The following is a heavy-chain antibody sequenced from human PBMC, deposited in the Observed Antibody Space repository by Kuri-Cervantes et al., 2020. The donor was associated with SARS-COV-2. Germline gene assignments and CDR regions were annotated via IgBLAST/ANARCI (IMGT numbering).Heavy chain of an antibody. CDR1: GFTFGDYA. Sequence: ESLKISCTASGFTFGDYAMSWVRQPPGKGLEWIGEINHSGSTNYNPSHKSRVTISVDTSKNQFSLKLSSVTAADTAVYYCARGGPDIVVVPATTGAFDIWGQGTMVTVSS. CDR2: INHSGST. V-gene: IGHV4-34*01. CDR3: ARGGPDIVVVPATTGAFDI. D-gene: IGHD2-2*01. J-gene: IGHJ3*02.